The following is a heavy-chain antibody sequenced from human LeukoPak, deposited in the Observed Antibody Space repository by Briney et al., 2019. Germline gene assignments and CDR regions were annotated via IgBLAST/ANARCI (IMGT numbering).Heavy chain of an antibody. CDR1: GDSISSGSYF. Sequence: PSETLPLTCTVSGDSISSGSYFWSWIRQPAGKGLEWIGRISTTGSTNYNPSLKSRISISAVTSKNQFSLSLTSVTAADTAVYYCGRAPYGPLDHWGQGILVTVSS. J-gene: IGHJ4*02. D-gene: IGHD3-10*01. CDR3: GRAPYGPLDH. CDR2: ISTTGST. V-gene: IGHV4-61*02.